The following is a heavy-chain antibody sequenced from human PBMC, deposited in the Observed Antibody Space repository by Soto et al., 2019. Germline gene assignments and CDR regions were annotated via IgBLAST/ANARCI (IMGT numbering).Heavy chain of an antibody. CDR1: GGSIRVPTSY. CDR3: ARGFCSGGSCEGAVDA. J-gene: IGHJ6*02. CDR2: IYYSGST. Sequence: PSETLSLTCTVSGGSIRVPTSYWGWIRQSPGKGLEWIGNIYYSGSTYYNPSLETRVTISDDKSKNQFSLKLTSVTAADTAVYYCARGFCSGGSCEGAVDAWGQGTTVTVSS. V-gene: IGHV4-39*01. D-gene: IGHD2-15*01.